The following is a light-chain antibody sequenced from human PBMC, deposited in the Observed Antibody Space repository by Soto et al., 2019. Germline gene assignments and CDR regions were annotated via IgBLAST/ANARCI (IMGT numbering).Light chain of an antibody. J-gene: IGLJ1*01. CDR1: SSNVGAASD. CDR3: QSYDDTLSGSWV. Sequence: SALARPPSVSGAPGQRVTISCSGSSSNVGAASDVYWYQQLPGTAPRLLISVNNKRPSGVPDRFSGSKSGTSASLAITGLRPEDEADYYCQSYDDTLSGSWVFGTGTKVTVL. CDR2: VNN. V-gene: IGLV1-40*01.